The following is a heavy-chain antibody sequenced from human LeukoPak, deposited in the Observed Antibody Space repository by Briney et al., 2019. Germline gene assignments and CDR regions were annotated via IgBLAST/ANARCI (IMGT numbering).Heavy chain of an antibody. D-gene: IGHD3-16*02. J-gene: IGHJ4*02. CDR1: GFTFSIYS. CDR2: IGSSSSYI. V-gene: IGHV3-21*01. Sequence: PGGSLRLSCAASGFTFSIYSMNWVRQAPGKGLEWVSSIGSSSSYIYYADSVKGRFTISRDNAKNSLYLQMNSLRAEDTAVYYCATTRLGELSYNRYVDFWGQGTLVTVSS. CDR3: ATTRLGELSYNRYVDF.